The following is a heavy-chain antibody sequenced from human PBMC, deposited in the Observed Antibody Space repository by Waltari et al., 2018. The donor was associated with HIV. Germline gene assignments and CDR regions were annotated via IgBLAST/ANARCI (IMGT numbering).Heavy chain of an antibody. CDR1: GYAIRSGFY. J-gene: IGHJ1*01. CDR3: ARAQENSGGLAFQL. D-gene: IGHD2-15*01. V-gene: IGHV4-38-2*02. CDR2: MFHSGST. Sequence: QVQLQESGPGLVTSSEPLSLNSTVSGYAIRSGFYWAWLRRPRGKGLEWIGSMFHSGSTYYNPSLKSRVTMSIDLTKNRISLNLKSVTATDTALYYCARAQENSGGLAFQLWGLGTLVTVSS.